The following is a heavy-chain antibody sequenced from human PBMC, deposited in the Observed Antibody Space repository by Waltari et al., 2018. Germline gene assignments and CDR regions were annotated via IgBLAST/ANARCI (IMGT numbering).Heavy chain of an antibody. CDR2: SNQDGET. CDR3: ASDPTLFGIRQNYFDS. CDR1: GFSLSDHC. J-gene: IGHJ4*02. Sequence: EAQLVESGGTLVRPWESLRLSCVVSGFSLSDHCMSWVRQAPGKGLEWVASSNQDGETDYVDSVKGRFTISRDNAKNSLYLVLNTLGADESGVYFCASDPTLFGIRQNYFDSWGQGTQVTVSS. V-gene: IGHV3-7*04. D-gene: IGHD3-3*01.